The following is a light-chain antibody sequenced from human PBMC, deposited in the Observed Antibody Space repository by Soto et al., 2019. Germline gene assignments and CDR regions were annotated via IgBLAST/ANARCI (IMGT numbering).Light chain of an antibody. Sequence: DIQITHSPSSLAASVGDRVTITCRANERIYTYLNWYQQKPGQAPKLLIYTASSLQSGVPSRFSGSGSGTDFTLTISSLQPEDFATYYCQQSKSTPPTFGQGTRLE. V-gene: IGKV1-39*01. CDR1: ERIYTY. J-gene: IGKJ5*01. CDR3: QQSKSTPPT. CDR2: TAS.